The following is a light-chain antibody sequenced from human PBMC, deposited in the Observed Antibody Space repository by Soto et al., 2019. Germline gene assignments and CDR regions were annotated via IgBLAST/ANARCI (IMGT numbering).Light chain of an antibody. CDR3: QTWGTGIWV. Sequence: QSVLTQSPSASASLGASVKLTCTLSSGHSSYAIAWHQQQPEKGPRHLMKLNSDGSHSKGDGIPDRFSGSSSGAERDLTISRPQSEDEADCYCQTWGTGIWVFGGGTKLTVL. V-gene: IGLV4-69*01. CDR2: LNSDGSH. CDR1: SGHSSYA. J-gene: IGLJ3*02.